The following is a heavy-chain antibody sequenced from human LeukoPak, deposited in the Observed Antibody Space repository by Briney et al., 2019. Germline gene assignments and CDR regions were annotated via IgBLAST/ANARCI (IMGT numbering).Heavy chain of an antibody. CDR1: GGSISSSSYY. CDR3: ARGVARADRSGYCSSTSCPRPYYFDY. J-gene: IGHJ4*02. V-gene: IGHV4-39*07. D-gene: IGHD2-2*01. CDR2: IYYSGST. Sequence: SETLSLTCTVSGGSISSSSYYWGWIRQPPGKGLEWIGSIYYSGSTYYNPSLKSRVTISVDTSKNQFSLKLSSVTAADTAVYYCARGVARADRSGYCSSTSCPRPYYFDYWGQGTLVTVSS.